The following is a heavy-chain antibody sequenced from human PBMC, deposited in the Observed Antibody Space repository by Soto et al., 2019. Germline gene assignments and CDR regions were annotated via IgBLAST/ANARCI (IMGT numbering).Heavy chain of an antibody. D-gene: IGHD1-26*01. V-gene: IGHV3-15*05. J-gene: IGHJ4*01. CDR3: STDEWA. CDR2: IKSKRDGGTT. Sequence: EVELVESGGGLVKPGGSLRLSCAASGFDFSNGWMSWVRQAPGKGLEWVGRIKSKRDGGTTDYAAPVKGRFTISRDDSKNMLFLQMDSLKIEDTAVYYCSTDEWAWGQGALVTVSS. CDR1: GFDFSNGW.